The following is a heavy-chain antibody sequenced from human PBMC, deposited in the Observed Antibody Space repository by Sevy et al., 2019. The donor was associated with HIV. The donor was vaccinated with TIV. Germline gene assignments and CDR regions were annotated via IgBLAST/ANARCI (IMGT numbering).Heavy chain of an antibody. J-gene: IGHJ4*02. CDR2: IRSKDYGGAT. CDR1: GFTFGDYA. CDR3: TRGYYYDSSGYSDY. D-gene: IGHD3-22*01. V-gene: IGHV3-49*03. Sequence: GGSLRLSCTGSGFTFGDYAMSWFRQAPGMGLERVGFIRSKDYGGATEYAPSVKGRFTISRDDSKSIADLQMNSLKTEDTAVYYCTRGYYYDSSGYSDYWGQGTLVTVSS.